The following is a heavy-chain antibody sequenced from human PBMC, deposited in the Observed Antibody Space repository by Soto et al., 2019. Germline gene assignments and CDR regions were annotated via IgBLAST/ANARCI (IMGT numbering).Heavy chain of an antibody. CDR3: ARGLLAGYGMDV. V-gene: IGHV3-33*01. D-gene: IGHD3-16*01. CDR1: GFTFSSYG. CDR2: IWYDGTNK. Sequence: QVQLVESGGGVVQPGRSLRLSCAASGFTFSSYGMHWVRQAPGKGLEWVALIWYDGTNKNYADSLKGRFTISRDNSKNTLYLQMNSLRVEDTAVYYCARGLLAGYGMDVWGQGTTVTVSS. J-gene: IGHJ6*02.